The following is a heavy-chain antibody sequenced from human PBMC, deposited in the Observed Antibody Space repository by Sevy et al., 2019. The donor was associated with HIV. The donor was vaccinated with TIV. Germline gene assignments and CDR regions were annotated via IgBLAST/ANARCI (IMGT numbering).Heavy chain of an antibody. CDR2: ISHDERYK. J-gene: IGHJ4*02. Sequence: GGSLRLSCAASGFTFSNYDMHWVRQAPGKGLDWVAVISHDERYKNYAESVKGRFTISRDNSKNMLYLQLNSLRVEDTAVYYCARASHMITFGGVIVVDGIDYWGQGTLVTVSS. V-gene: IGHV3-30*04. CDR1: GFTFSNYD. D-gene: IGHD3-16*02. CDR3: ARASHMITFGGVIVVDGIDY.